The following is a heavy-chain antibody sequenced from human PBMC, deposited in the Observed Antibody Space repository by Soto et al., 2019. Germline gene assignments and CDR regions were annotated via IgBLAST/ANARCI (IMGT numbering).Heavy chain of an antibody. CDR2: FYSSGSI. Sequence: TSETLSLTCFVSGYSITAGGYSWSWIRHHPGKGLEWIGSFYSSGSIIYNTSLRSRVSISGDTSSNQFSMSLTSVTAADTARYYCARRCSSGSGWFHPWGQGTMVTVSS. D-gene: IGHD6-19*01. CDR1: GYSITAGGYS. V-gene: IGHV4-39*07. J-gene: IGHJ5*02. CDR3: ARRCSSGSGWFHP.